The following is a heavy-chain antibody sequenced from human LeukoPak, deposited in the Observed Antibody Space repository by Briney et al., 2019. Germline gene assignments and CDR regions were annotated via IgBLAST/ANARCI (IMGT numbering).Heavy chain of an antibody. Sequence: PVGSLRLSCAAAGFTFSRYEMNWVRQAPGKGLEWVSYICGTGRYIYYADLMKGRFTISRDNAKNSLYLQMKSLRAEDTAVYYCARCLRDAYYTWGQGTMVTVSS. CDR1: GFTFSRYE. V-gene: IGHV3-21*05. CDR3: ARCLRDAYYT. CDR2: ICGTGRYI. J-gene: IGHJ3*02.